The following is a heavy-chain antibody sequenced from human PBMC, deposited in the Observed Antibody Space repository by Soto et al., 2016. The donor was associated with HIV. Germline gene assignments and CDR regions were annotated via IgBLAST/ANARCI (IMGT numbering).Heavy chain of an antibody. Sequence: QVQLQQWGAGLLKPSETLSLTCAVSGGSINGYYWSWIRQPPGKGLEWLGFIYYRGSTNYNPSLKSRVTISLDTSKNQFSLRLSSVTAADTAVYYCARDYYGSGDYFDPWGQGTLVTVSS. CDR1: GGSINGYY. CDR2: IYYRGST. V-gene: IGHV4-59*01. CDR3: ARDYYGSGDYFDP. D-gene: IGHD3-10*01. J-gene: IGHJ5*02.